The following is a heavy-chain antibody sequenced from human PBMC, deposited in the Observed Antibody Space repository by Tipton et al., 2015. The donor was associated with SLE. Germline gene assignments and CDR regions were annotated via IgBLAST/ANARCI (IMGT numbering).Heavy chain of an antibody. D-gene: IGHD5-24*01. CDR1: GGSFSGYY. J-gene: IGHJ4*02. Sequence: TLSLTCAVYGGSFSGYYWSWIRQPPGKGLEYIGEINHRGSTNYNPSLKSRVTISVDTSKNQFSLKLSSVTAADTAVYYCARGDGYNFDYWGQGTLVTVSS. CDR2: INHRGST. CDR3: ARGDGYNFDY. V-gene: IGHV4-34*01.